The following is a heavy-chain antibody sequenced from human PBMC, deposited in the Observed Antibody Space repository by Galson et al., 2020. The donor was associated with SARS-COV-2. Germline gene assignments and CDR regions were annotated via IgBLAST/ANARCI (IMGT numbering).Heavy chain of an antibody. Sequence: GGSLRLSCAASGFTFSSYEMNWVRQAPGKGLEWVSYISSSGSTIYYADSVKGRFTISRDNAKNSLYLQMNSLRAEDTAVYYCAKLPQEWQWLDIDYWGQGTLVTVSS. J-gene: IGHJ4*02. CDR2: ISSSGSTI. D-gene: IGHD6-19*01. CDR1: GFTFSSYE. CDR3: AKLPQEWQWLDIDY. V-gene: IGHV3-48*03.